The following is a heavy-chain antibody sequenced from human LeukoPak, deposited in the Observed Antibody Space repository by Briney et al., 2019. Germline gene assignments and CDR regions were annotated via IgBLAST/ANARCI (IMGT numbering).Heavy chain of an antibody. D-gene: IGHD1-7*01. CDR3: AKDKNYQNYFDY. V-gene: IGHV3-7*03. J-gene: IGHJ4*02. CDR1: GFTFGKYW. Sequence: PGGSLRLSCVASGFTFGKYWMSWVRQAPGKGLEWVANIKLDGSEKNYVDSVKGRFTISRDNTKNSLYLQMNSLRAEDTAVYYCAKDKNYQNYFDYLGQGTLVTVSS. CDR2: IKLDGSEK.